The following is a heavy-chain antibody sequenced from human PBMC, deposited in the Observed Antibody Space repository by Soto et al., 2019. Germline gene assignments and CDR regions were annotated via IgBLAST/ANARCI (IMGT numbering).Heavy chain of an antibody. J-gene: IGHJ6*02. CDR3: AGQLRNEYYYYYGMDV. V-gene: IGHV4-30-2*01. CDR2: IYHSGST. Sequence: SETLSLTCAVSGGSISSGGYSWSWIRQPPGKGLEWIGYIYHSGSTYYNPSLKSRVTISVDRSKNQFSLKLSSVTAADTAAYYCAGQLRNEYYYYYGMDVWGQGTTVTVSS. CDR1: GGSISSGGYS. D-gene: IGHD1-1*01.